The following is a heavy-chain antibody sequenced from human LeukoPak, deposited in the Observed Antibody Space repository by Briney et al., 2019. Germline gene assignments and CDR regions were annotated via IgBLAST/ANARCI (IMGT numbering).Heavy chain of an antibody. D-gene: IGHD5-24*01. V-gene: IGHV3-53*01. J-gene: IGHJ4*02. CDR2: IYSSGST. Sequence: GGSLRLSCAASGLTISSNYMSWVRQAPGKGLEWVSLIYSSGSTYYADSVKGRFTISRDNSKNTLFLQMNSLTAEDTAMYYCTRTFLSGDGYKVGYFDYWGQGTLVTVSS. CDR1: GLTISSNY. CDR3: TRTFLSGDGYKVGYFDY.